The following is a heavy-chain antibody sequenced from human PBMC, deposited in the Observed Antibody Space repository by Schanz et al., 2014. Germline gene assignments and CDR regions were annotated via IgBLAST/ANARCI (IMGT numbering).Heavy chain of an antibody. V-gene: IGHV3-74*01. CDR3: ARGRVLES. CDR2: INSVGSNT. D-gene: IGHD1-1*01. J-gene: IGHJ5*02. CDR1: GFTFSSHW. Sequence: EVQLVQSGGGLVQPGGSLRLSCAASGFTFSSHWMHWVRQDPGKGLVWVARINSVGSNTDYADSVTGRFTISRDNAKNTLYLQMKSLRAEDTAVYYCARGRVLESWGQGTLVTVSS.